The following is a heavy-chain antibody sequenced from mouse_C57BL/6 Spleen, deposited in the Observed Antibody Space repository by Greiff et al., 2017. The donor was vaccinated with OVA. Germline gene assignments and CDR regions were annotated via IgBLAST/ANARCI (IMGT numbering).Heavy chain of an antibody. Sequence: QVQLQQSGAELVRPGTSVKLSCKASGYTFTNYWIGWAKQSPGHGLEWIGDIYPGGGYTNYNEKFKGKATLTADKSSSTAYMQFSSLTSEDSAIYYCARYYDYDGAWFAYWGQGTLVTVSA. CDR2: IYPGGGYT. CDR3: ARYYDYDGAWFAY. J-gene: IGHJ3*01. V-gene: IGHV1-63*01. CDR1: GYTFTNYW. D-gene: IGHD2-4*01.